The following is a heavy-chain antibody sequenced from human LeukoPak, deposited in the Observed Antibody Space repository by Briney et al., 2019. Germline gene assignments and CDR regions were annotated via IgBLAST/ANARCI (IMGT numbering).Heavy chain of an antibody. CDR3: ARVEYGSYDFWSGLYYFDY. V-gene: IGHV3-74*01. D-gene: IGHD3-3*01. Sequence: GGSLRLSCAASGFTFSSYWMHWVRQAPGKGPVWVSRINSDGSSTSYADSVKGRFTISRDNAKNTLYLQMNSLRAEDTAVYYCARVEYGSYDFWSGLYYFDYWGQGTLVTVSS. CDR1: GFTFSSYW. CDR2: INSDGSST. J-gene: IGHJ4*02.